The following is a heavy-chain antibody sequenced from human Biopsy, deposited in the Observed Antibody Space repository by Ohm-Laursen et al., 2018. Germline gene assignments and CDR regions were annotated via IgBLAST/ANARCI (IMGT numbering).Heavy chain of an antibody. V-gene: IGHV4-39*01. J-gene: IGHJ5*02. D-gene: IGHD3-22*01. CDR3: ARDYDTSGYYYVS. Sequence: SDTPSLTCTVSGGSISNNNYYWGWIRQPPGKGLAWIGSIFYRGSTHYKPSLKSRVNISVDTSKNQFSLKLNSVTAADTAVYYCARDYDTSGYYYVSWGQGTLVTVSS. CDR2: IFYRGST. CDR1: GGSISNNNYY.